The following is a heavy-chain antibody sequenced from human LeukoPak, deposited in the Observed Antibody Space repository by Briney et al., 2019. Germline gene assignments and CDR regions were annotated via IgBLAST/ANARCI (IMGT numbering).Heavy chain of an antibody. CDR3: AREHVDIVATGSLDY. Sequence: SVKVSCKGSGGTFSSYAISWVRQATGQGLEWMGGIIPIFGTANYAQKFQGRVTITADESTSTAHMELSSLRSEDTAVYYCAREHVDIVATGSLDYWGQGTLVTVSS. J-gene: IGHJ4*02. CDR2: IIPIFGTA. D-gene: IGHD5-12*01. CDR1: GGTFSSYA. V-gene: IGHV1-69*13.